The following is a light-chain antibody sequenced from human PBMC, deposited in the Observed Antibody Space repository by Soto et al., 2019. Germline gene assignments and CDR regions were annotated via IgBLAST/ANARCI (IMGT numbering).Light chain of an antibody. CDR3: QQRSTSPFT. CDR2: DAS. V-gene: IGKV3-11*01. CDR1: QSVSSY. J-gene: IGKJ3*01. Sequence: EIVLTQSPATLSWSPGERATLSCRASQSVSSYLAWYQQKPGQAPRLLIYDASNRATGIPARFSGSGSGTDFTLTISSLEPEDFAVYYCQQRSTSPFTFGPGTKVDIK.